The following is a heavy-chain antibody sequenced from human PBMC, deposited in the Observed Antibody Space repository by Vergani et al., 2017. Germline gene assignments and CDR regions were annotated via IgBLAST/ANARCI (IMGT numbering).Heavy chain of an antibody. J-gene: IGHJ4*02. CDR2: IYRTGRT. CDR3: ARDRGLDGDYHFDY. D-gene: IGHD3-10*01. Sequence: QVQLPQWGAGLLKPSETLSLTCAVSGFSIDNGYYWDWIRQPPGKGLEWIGSIYRTGRTHFNPPLKSRVTISVDTSNNHFSLRLNSLTAADTAVYYCARDRGLDGDYHFDYWGQGILVTVSS. CDR1: GFSIDNGYY. V-gene: IGHV4-38-2*02.